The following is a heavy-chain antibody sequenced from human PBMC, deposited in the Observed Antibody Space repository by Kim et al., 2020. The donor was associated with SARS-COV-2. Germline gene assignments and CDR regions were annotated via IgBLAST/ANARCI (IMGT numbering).Heavy chain of an antibody. CDR3: ARDPNGQVGIVGATFDY. D-gene: IGHD1-26*01. Sequence: GGSLRLSCAASGFTFSSYGMHWVRQAPGKGLEWVAVIWYDGSNKYYADSVKGRFTISRDNSKNTLYLQMNSLRAEDTAVYYCARDPNGQVGIVGATFDYWGQGTLVTVSS. J-gene: IGHJ4*02. CDR1: GFTFSSYG. CDR2: IWYDGSNK. V-gene: IGHV3-33*01.